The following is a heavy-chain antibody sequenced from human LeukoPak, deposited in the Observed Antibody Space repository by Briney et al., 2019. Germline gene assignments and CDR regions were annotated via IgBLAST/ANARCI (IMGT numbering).Heavy chain of an antibody. J-gene: IGHJ4*02. Sequence: SGGSLRLSCAASGFTVSSNYMSWVRQAPGKGLEWVSVIYSGGSTYYADSVKGRFTIPRDNSKNTLYLQMNSLRAEDTAVYYCAKAPNVGDYDADYWGQGTLVTVSS. D-gene: IGHD4-17*01. CDR2: IYSGGST. CDR3: AKAPNVGDYDADY. CDR1: GFTVSSNY. V-gene: IGHV3-53*01.